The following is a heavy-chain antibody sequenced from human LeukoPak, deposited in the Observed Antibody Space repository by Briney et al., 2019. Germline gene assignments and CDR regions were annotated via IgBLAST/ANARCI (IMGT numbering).Heavy chain of an antibody. D-gene: IGHD6-13*01. V-gene: IGHV4-34*01. J-gene: IGHJ4*02. CDR1: GGSFSGYY. Sequence: SETLSLTCAVNGGSFSGYYWSWIRQPPGKELEWIGEINHSGSTNYDPSLKSRVTISVDTSKNQFSLKLSSVTAADTAVYYCARVAAGKGYPFDYWGQGTLVTVSS. CDR3: ARVAAGKGYPFDY. CDR2: INHSGST.